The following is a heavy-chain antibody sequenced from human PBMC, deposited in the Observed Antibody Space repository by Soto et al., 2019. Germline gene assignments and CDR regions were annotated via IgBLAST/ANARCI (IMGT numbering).Heavy chain of an antibody. J-gene: IGHJ5*02. CDR3: ARVGYGVDELST. V-gene: IGHV4-30-4*01. CDR2: IYYSGST. Sequence: QVKLQESGPGLVKPSQTLSLTCTVSGAPISSGDYYWSWVRQAPGKGLEWVGYIYYSGSTYYNPALKCRLDISLDVSKNLFSLRLTSVTASYTAVYFCARVGYGVDELSTWAPGMLVTVSS. CDR1: GAPISSGDYY. D-gene: IGHD4-17*01.